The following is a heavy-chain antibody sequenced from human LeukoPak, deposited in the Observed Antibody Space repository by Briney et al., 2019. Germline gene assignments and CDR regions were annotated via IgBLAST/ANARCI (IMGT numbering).Heavy chain of an antibody. D-gene: IGHD2-15*01. J-gene: IGHJ3*02. CDR3: ARHCCSGPAKRVFDI. CDR2: ISYSGNT. CDR1: GGSIISSDYH. V-gene: IGHV4-39*01. Sequence: SETLSLTCTVSGGSIISSDYHWGWVRQPPGQGLEWIGTISYSGNTDYNPSLRSRVTIDTSNNQFSLRLGSVTAADTAVYHCARHCCSGPAKRVFDIWGQGTMVTVSS.